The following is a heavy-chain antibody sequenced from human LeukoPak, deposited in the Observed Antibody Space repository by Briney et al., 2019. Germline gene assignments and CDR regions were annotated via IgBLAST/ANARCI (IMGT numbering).Heavy chain of an antibody. V-gene: IGHV3-23*01. CDR1: GLTFSNNA. J-gene: IGHJ5*02. Sequence: GGSLRLSCTASGLTFSNNAMSWVRQAPGKGLEWGSFITLSGVSTFYADSVKGRFTISRDNSKNTLYLQMNNLTVEDTAMYYCASLLGYCSGDSCFNWFGPWGQGTLVAVSS. D-gene: IGHD2-15*01. CDR2: ITLSGVST. CDR3: ASLLGYCSGDSCFNWFGP.